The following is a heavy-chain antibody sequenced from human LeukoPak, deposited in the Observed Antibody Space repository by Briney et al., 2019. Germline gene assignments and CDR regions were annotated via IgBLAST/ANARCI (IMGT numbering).Heavy chain of an antibody. CDR2: IYYSGST. CDR1: GGSISSSSYY. CDR3: ARLRAVDTAMVTFNYFDY. D-gene: IGHD5-18*01. J-gene: IGHJ4*02. Sequence: SETLSLTCTVSGGSISSSSYYWGWIRQPPGKGLEWIGSIYYSGSTNYNPSLKSRVTISVDTSKNQFSLKLSSVTAADTAVYYCARLRAVDTAMVTFNYFDYWGQGTLVTVSS. V-gene: IGHV4-39*07.